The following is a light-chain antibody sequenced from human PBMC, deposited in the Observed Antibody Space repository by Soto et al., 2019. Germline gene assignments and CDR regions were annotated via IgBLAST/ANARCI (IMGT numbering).Light chain of an antibody. CDR2: EVN. CDR3: SSYRSGSTKI. V-gene: IGLV2-14*01. J-gene: IGLJ1*01. CDR1: SSDIGGYKY. Sequence: VLTQPASVSGSPGQSITISCTGTSSDIGGYKYVSWYQQYPGKAPKLMIYEVNYRPSGVSNRFSGSKSGNTASLTISGLQAEDEADYYCSSYRSGSTKIFGSGTKVTVL.